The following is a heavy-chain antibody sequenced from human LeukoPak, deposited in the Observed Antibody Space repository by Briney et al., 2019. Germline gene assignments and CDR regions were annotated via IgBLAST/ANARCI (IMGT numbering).Heavy chain of an antibody. J-gene: IGHJ4*02. V-gene: IGHV4-38-2*02. Sequence: SETLSLTCSVSRYSISSGYYWAWIRQPPGKGLEWIGSIYHSGSAYYNPSLKSRVTISVDTSKNQFSLKLSSVTAADTAVYYCARALTIAAAGPVFDYWGQGTLVTVSS. CDR1: RYSISSGYY. CDR3: ARALTIAAAGPVFDY. D-gene: IGHD6-13*01. CDR2: IYHSGSA.